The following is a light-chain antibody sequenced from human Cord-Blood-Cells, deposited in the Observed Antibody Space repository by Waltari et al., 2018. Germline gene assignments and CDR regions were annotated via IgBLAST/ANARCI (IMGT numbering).Light chain of an antibody. J-gene: IGKJ2*03. V-gene: IGKV1-39*01. CDR2: AAS. CDR1: QSISSY. Sequence: DIQMIQSPSSLSASVGDRVTITCRASQSISSYLNWYQQNPGKAPKLLIYAASSLQSGVPSRFSGSGSGTDFTLTISSLQPEDFATYYCQQSYSTPYSFGQGTKLEIK. CDR3: QQSYSTPYS.